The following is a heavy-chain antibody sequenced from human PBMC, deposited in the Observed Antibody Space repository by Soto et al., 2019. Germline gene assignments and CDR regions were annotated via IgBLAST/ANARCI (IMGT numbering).Heavy chain of an antibody. J-gene: IGHJ4*02. V-gene: IGHV2-70*01. CDR2: IDWDDDK. Sequence: SGPTLVNPTQTLTLTCTFSGFSLSTSVMCVSWIRQPPGKALDWLALIDWDDDKYYSTSLKTRLTISKDTSKNQVVLTMTNMDPVDTATYYCARIRYYYDSSGYYYTLFDYWGQGTLVTVSS. D-gene: IGHD3-22*01. CDR1: GFSLSTSVMC. CDR3: ARIRYYYDSSGYYYTLFDY.